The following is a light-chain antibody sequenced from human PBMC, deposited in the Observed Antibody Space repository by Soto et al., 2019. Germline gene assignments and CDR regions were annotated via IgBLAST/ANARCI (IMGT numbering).Light chain of an antibody. CDR1: HSVNSH. Sequence: MMMTQSPATLSVSPGERVTLSCRFSHSVNSHVAWYQQKPGQAPRLLLYGASTRATGIPVRFSGSGFGTEFTLTISSLQSEDFAVYYCQQYKNWPLFGQGTRLEIK. J-gene: IGKJ5*01. CDR3: QQYKNWPL. CDR2: GAS. V-gene: IGKV3-15*01.